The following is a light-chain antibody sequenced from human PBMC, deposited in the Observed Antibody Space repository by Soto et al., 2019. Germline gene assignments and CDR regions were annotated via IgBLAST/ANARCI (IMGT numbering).Light chain of an antibody. CDR1: QRVSTF. J-gene: IGKJ5*01. CDR2: EAS. V-gene: IGKV3-11*01. Sequence: DIFLTHSPCTLSFSPGDSATLSCRSSQRVSTFLAWYQQRPGQAPRLLISEASNRATGIPARFSGSGSGTDFTLTISSLEPEDFAVYYCQQRSNWPPITFGQGTRLEI. CDR3: QQRSNWPPIT.